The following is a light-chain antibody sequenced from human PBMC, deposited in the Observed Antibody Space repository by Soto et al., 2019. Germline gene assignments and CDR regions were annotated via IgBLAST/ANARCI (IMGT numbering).Light chain of an antibody. CDR3: SSYTARESYV. CDR1: SSDIGTYNF. CDR2: DVT. J-gene: IGLJ1*01. Sequence: QSALTQPASVSGSPGQSITISCTGTSSDIGTYNFVSWYQQHPGKAPKLMIYDVTNRPSGVSNRFSGSKSDNTASLTISGLQAEDEADYYCSSYTARESYVFGTGTKLTVL. V-gene: IGLV2-14*03.